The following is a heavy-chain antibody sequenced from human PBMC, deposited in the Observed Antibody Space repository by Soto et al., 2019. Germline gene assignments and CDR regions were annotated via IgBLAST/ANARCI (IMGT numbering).Heavy chain of an antibody. CDR2: IYPGDSDT. CDR3: ARHPLPRIVLVQAASEIWFDP. J-gene: IGHJ5*02. CDR1: GYSFTNYW. Sequence: EVQLVQSGAEVKKPGESLKISCKGSGYSFTNYWIGWVRQMPGKGLEWMGIIYPGDSDTRYSPSFQGQVTISADKSISTAYLQWSSLKASDTAMYYCARHPLPRIVLVQAASEIWFDPWGQGTLVTVSS. V-gene: IGHV5-51*01. D-gene: IGHD2-2*01.